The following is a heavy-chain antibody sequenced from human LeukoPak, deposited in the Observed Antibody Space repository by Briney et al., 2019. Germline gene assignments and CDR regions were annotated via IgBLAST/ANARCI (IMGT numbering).Heavy chain of an antibody. CDR2: INPSGGST. V-gene: IGHV1-46*01. CDR3: ARAPNNTPLRYFDWGRPRGDAFDI. J-gene: IGHJ3*02. Sequence: ASVKVSCKASGYTFTSYYMHWVRQAPGQGLEWMGIINPSGGSTSYAQKFQGRVTMTRDMSTSTVYMELSSLRSEDTAVYYCARAPNNTPLRYFDWGRPRGDAFDIWGQGTMVTVSS. D-gene: IGHD3-9*01. CDR1: GYTFTSYY.